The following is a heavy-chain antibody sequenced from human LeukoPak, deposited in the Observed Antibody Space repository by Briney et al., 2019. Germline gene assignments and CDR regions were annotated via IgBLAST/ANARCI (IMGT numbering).Heavy chain of an antibody. CDR2: ISSSSSYI. V-gene: IGHV3-21*01. CDR3: ARDHGDSGYDFDY. J-gene: IGHJ4*02. D-gene: IGHD5-12*01. CDR1: GFTFSSYS. Sequence: GGSLRLSCAASGFTFSSYSMNWVRQAPGKGLEWVSSISSSSSYIYYADSVKGRFTTSRDNAKNSLYLQMNSLRAEDTAVYYCARDHGDSGYDFDYWGQGTLVTVSS.